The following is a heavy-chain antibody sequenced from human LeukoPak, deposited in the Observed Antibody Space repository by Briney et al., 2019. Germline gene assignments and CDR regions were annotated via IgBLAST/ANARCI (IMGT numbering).Heavy chain of an antibody. J-gene: IGHJ4*02. CDR2: ISYDGSNK. V-gene: IGHV3-30-3*01. CDR1: RFTLSSYA. D-gene: IGHD1-26*01. Sequence: GGSLRLSCAASRFTLSSYAMHWVRQAPGKGLEWVAVISYDGSNKYYADSVKGRFTISRDNSKNTLYLQMNSLRAEDTAVYYCAREEYSGSYFDYWGQGTLVTVSS. CDR3: AREEYSGSYFDY.